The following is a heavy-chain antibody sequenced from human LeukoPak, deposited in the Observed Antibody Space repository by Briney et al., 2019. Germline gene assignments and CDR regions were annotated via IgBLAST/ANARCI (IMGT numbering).Heavy chain of an antibody. J-gene: IGHJ4*02. Sequence: PGGSLRLSCAASGXTFSSYGMHWVRQAPAKGLEWVAVMSYDGSNKDYADSVKGRFTISRDNYKNTLYVQMNSLRAEDTAVYYCAKDSSGGWLRSYYFDSWGQGTLVTVSS. D-gene: IGHD5-24*01. CDR2: MSYDGSNK. CDR1: GXTFSSYG. V-gene: IGHV3-30*18. CDR3: AKDSSGGWLRSYYFDS.